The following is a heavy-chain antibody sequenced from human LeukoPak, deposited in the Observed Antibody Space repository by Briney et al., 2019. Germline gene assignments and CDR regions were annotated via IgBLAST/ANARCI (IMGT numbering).Heavy chain of an antibody. J-gene: IGHJ4*02. CDR2: IYTSGIT. Sequence: PSQTLSLTCTVPGGSINSGSYFWSWLRQPAGKGLEWIGRIYTSGITNYNSSLMSRATISIDTSKNQFSLKLSSVTAADTAVYYCARSNSGSYRELDYWGQGALVTVSS. D-gene: IGHD1-26*01. V-gene: IGHV4-61*02. CDR3: ARSNSGSYRELDY. CDR1: GGSINSGSYF.